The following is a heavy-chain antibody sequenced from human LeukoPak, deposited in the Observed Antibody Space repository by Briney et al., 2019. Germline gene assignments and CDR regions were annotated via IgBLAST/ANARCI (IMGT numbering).Heavy chain of an antibody. CDR1: GGSISSSNW. J-gene: IGHJ5*02. D-gene: IGHD1-26*01. CDR3: ARGGVGATKNWFDP. CDR2: IYHSGST. V-gene: IGHV4-4*02. Sequence: PSGTLSLTCAVSGGSISSSNWWSWVRQPPGKGLVWIGEIYHSGSTNYNPSLKSRVTISVDKSKNQFSLKLSSVTAADTAVYYCARGGVGATKNWFDPWGQGTLVTVSS.